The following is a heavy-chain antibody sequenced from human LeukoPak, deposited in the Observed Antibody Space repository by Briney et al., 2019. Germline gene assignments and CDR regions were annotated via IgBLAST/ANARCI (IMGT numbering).Heavy chain of an antibody. CDR3: ARVGVTTQYFGQYYYYYYMDV. CDR1: GGSISSSSYY. D-gene: IGHD4-17*01. V-gene: IGHV4-39*07. CDR2: IYYSGST. J-gene: IGHJ6*03. Sequence: SETLSLTCTVSGGSISSSSYYWGWIRQPPGKGLEWIGSIYYSGSTYYNPSLKSRVTISVDTSKNQFSLKLSSVTAEDTAVHYCARVGVTTQYFGQYYYYYYMDVWGKGTTVTVSS.